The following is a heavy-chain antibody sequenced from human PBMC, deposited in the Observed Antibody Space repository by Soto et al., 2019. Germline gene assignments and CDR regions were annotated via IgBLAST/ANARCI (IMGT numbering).Heavy chain of an antibody. D-gene: IGHD2-15*01. J-gene: IGHJ1*01. V-gene: IGHV3-7*03. Sequence: GGSLRLSCAASGFTFSDYWMRWVRQAPGKGLEWVANIKQDGVEKYYMDSVKGRFTISRDNAKNSLYLQMNSLRAEDTALYYCLKDMSRWGQGTLVTVSS. CDR1: GFTFSDYW. CDR3: LKDMSR. CDR2: IKQDGVEK.